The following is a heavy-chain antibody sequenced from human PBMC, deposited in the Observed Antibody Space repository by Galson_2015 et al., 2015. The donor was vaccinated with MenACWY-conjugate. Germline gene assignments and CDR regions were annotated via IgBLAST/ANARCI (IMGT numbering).Heavy chain of an antibody. V-gene: IGHV3-15*01. CDR1: GFTFSNAW. J-gene: IGHJ4*02. D-gene: IGHD3-10*01. CDR2: IKSKTDGGTT. CDR3: TTGADYYGSGTHDY. Sequence: SLRLSCAASGFTFSNAWMSWVRQAPGKGLEWVGRIKSKTDGGTTDYAAPVKGRFTISRDDSKNTLYLQMNSLKTEDTAVYYCTTGADYYGSGTHDYWGQGTLVTVSS.